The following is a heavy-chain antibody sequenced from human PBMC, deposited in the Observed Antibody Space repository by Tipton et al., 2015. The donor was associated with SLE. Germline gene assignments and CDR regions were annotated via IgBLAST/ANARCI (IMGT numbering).Heavy chain of an antibody. CDR3: ARFGRSAAMDWFDR. D-gene: IGHD2-2*01. V-gene: IGHV4-34*01. CDR2: INDAEGT. Sequence: TLSLTCEVYGVSFSGYYWSWIRQSPGKGLEWIGEINDAEGTKYNPSLESRVTISDDTSKNQFSLTLSSVTAADTAIYYCARFGRSAAMDWFDRWGQGTLVTVSS. CDR1: GVSFSGYY. J-gene: IGHJ5*02.